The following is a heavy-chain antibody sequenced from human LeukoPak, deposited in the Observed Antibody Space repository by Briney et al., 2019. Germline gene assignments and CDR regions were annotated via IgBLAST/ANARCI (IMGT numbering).Heavy chain of an antibody. D-gene: IGHD3-10*01. CDR1: GFTFSSYS. Sequence: GGSLRLSCATSGFTFSSYSMNWVRQAPGKGLEWVSSISSSSSYIYYADSVKGRFTISRDNSKNTLYLQMNSLRAEDTAVYYCAKEGRILLWFGTLDYWGQGTLVTVSS. CDR3: AKEGRILLWFGTLDY. J-gene: IGHJ4*02. V-gene: IGHV3-21*04. CDR2: ISSSSSYI.